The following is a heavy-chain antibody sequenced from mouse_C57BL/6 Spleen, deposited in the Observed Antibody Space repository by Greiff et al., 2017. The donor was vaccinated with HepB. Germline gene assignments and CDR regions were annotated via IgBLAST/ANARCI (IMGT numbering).Heavy chain of an antibody. CDR3: ARSYDWYFDV. J-gene: IGHJ1*03. Sequence: QVQLQQPGAELVKPGASVKLSCKASGYTFTSYWMQWVKQRPGQGLEWIGEIDPSDSYTNYNQKFKGKATLTVDASSSTAYMQLSSLTSEDSAGYYCARSYDWYFDVWGTGTTVTVSA. D-gene: IGHD1-1*01. CDR1: GYTFTSYW. V-gene: IGHV1-50*01. CDR2: IDPSDSYT.